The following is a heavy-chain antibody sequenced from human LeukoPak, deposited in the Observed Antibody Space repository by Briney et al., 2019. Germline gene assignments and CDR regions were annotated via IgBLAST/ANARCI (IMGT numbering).Heavy chain of an antibody. CDR2: IYTSGST. CDR3: AREGSYRPLDY. V-gene: IGHV4-4*07. J-gene: IGHJ4*02. Sequence: SETLSLTCTVSGGSISSYYWSWIRQPAGKGLEWIGRIYTSGSTNYHPSLMSRVTISVDTSKNQFSLNLSSVTAADTAVYYCAREGSYRPLDYWGQGTLVTVSS. CDR1: GGSISSYY. D-gene: IGHD1-26*01.